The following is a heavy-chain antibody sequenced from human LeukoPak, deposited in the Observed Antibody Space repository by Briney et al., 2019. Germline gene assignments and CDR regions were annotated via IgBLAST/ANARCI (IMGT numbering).Heavy chain of an antibody. CDR2: IYPGDSDT. V-gene: IGHV5-51*01. CDR3: ARRLRDSDYDILTGYPFNAFDI. CDR1: GYIFTNYW. J-gene: IGHJ3*02. D-gene: IGHD3-9*01. Sequence: GESLKISCQVSGYIFTNYWIGWVRQMPGKGLEWMGIIYPGDSDTRYSPSFQGQVTISADKSISTAYLQWSSLKASDTAMYYCARRLRDSDYDILTGYPFNAFDIWGQGTMVTVSS.